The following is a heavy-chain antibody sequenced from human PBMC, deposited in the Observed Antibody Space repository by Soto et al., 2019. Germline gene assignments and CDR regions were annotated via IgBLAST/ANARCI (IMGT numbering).Heavy chain of an antibody. D-gene: IGHD3-3*01. CDR1: GYTFTSYD. CDR2: MNPNSGNT. V-gene: IGHV1-8*01. Sequence: QVQLVQSGAEVKKPGASVKVSCKASGYTFTSYDINWVRQATGQGLEWMGWMNPNSGNTGYAQKFQGRVTMTRNTSISTAYMELSSLRSEDTAVYYCARGPEYYDFWSGYYRWASVLNVGWFDPWGQGTLVTVSS. CDR3: ARGPEYYDFWSGYYRWASVLNVGWFDP. J-gene: IGHJ5*02.